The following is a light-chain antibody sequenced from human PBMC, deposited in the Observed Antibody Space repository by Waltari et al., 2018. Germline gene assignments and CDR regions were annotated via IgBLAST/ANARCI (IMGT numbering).Light chain of an antibody. CDR3: QQYNSYSGYT. CDR1: PSISSW. CDR2: KAS. V-gene: IGKV1-5*03. Sequence: DIQMTQSPPTLSASVGESVTITCRASPSISSWLALYQQKPGKAPKLLIYKASTLKSGVPSRFSGSGSGTEFTLTISSLQPDDFATYYCQQYNSYSGYTFGQGTKLEIK. J-gene: IGKJ2*01.